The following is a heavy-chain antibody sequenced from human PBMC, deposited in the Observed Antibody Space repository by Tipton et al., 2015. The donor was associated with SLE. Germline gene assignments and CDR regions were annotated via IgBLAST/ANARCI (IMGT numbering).Heavy chain of an antibody. CDR1: GGSVSSSSKY. J-gene: IGHJ5*02. CDR2: IYDSENT. CDR3: ARDRRGFYNWFDP. Sequence: TLSLTCTVSGGSVSSSSKYWAWIRQPPGKGLEWIGSIYDSENTDYNPSLQSRVFISVDKSKNQFSLKLSSMTAADTALYYCARDRRGFYNWFDPWGQGTLVTVSS. V-gene: IGHV4-31*03.